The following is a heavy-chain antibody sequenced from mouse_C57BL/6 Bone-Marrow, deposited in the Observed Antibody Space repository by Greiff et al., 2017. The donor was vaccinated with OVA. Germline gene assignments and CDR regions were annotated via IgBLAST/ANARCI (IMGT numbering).Heavy chain of an antibody. CDR1: GYTFTSYW. CDR2: IDPSDSYT. D-gene: IGHD2-4*01. J-gene: IGHJ1*03. V-gene: IGHV1-50*01. Sequence: VKLQQPGAELVKPGASVKLSCKASGYTFTSYWMQWVKQRPGQGLAWIGEIDPSDSYTNYNQKFKGKATLTVDTSSSTAYMQLSSLTSEDSAVYYCAPYDYDGYWYFDVWGTGTTVTVSS. CDR3: APYDYDGYWYFDV.